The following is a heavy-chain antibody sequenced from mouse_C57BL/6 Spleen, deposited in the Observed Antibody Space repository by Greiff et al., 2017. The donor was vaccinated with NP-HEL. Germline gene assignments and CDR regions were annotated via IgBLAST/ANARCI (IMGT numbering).Heavy chain of an antibody. CDR1: GYTFTGYW. CDR3: ARSSLITTVVATDFDV. D-gene: IGHD1-1*01. CDR2: ILPGSGST. J-gene: IGHJ1*03. V-gene: IGHV1-9*01. Sequence: VQLQQSGAELMKPGASVKLSCKATGYTFTGYWIEWVKQRPGHGLEWIGEILPGSGSTNYNEKFKGKATFTADTSSNTAYMQLSSLTTEDSAIYYCARSSLITTVVATDFDVWGTGTTVTVSS.